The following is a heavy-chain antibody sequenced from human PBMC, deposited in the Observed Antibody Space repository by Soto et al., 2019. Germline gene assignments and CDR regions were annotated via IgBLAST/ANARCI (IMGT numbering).Heavy chain of an antibody. D-gene: IGHD3-22*01. Sequence: SETLSLTCTVSGGSISSYYWSWIRQPAGKGLEWIGRIYTSGSTNYNPSLKSRVTMSVDTSKNQFSLKLSSVTAADTAVYYCAREESYHYYDSSGYLFDYWGRGTLVTVSS. J-gene: IGHJ4*02. CDR1: GGSISSYY. CDR3: AREESYHYYDSSGYLFDY. CDR2: IYTSGST. V-gene: IGHV4-4*07.